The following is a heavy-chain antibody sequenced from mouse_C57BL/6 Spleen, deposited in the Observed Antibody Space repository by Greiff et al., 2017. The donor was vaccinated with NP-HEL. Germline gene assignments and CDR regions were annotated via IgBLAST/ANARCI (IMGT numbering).Heavy chain of an antibody. V-gene: IGHV1-52*01. D-gene: IGHD3-2*02. CDR2: IDPSDSET. CDR3: ARSGLGDAMDY. Sequence: QVQLQQPGAELVRPGSSVKLSCKASGYTFTSYWMHWVKQRPIQGLEWIGNIDPSDSETHYNQKFKDKATLTVDKSSSTAYMQLSSLTSEDSAVYYCARSGLGDAMDYWGQGTSVTVSS. CDR1: GYTFTSYW. J-gene: IGHJ4*01.